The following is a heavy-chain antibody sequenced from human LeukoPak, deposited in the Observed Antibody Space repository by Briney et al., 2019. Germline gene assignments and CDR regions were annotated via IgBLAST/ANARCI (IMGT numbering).Heavy chain of an antibody. J-gene: IGHJ4*02. CDR1: GFTFSSYA. D-gene: IGHD5-24*01. Sequence: GGSLRLSCAASGFTFSSYAMNWVRQAPGKGLEWVSSITSNSNFIYYSDSLKGRFTISRDNANNALYLQMNSLTAEDTAVYYCAKKMAAIRGGIDFWGQGTLVTVFS. CDR3: AKKMAAIRGGIDF. CDR2: ITSNSNFI. V-gene: IGHV3-21*01.